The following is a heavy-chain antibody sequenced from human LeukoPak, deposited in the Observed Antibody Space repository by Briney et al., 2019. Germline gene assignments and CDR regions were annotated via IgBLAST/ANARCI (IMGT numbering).Heavy chain of an antibody. CDR3: ARDYGSSWYY. J-gene: IGHJ4*02. CDR2: ISSSSSTI. D-gene: IGHD6-13*01. V-gene: IGHV3-11*01. Sequence: GGSLRLSCAASGFTFSDYYMGWIRQAPGKGLEWVSYISSSSSTIYYADSVKGRFTISRDNAKNSLYLQMNSPRAEDTAVYYCARDYGSSWYYWGQGTLVTVSS. CDR1: GFTFSDYY.